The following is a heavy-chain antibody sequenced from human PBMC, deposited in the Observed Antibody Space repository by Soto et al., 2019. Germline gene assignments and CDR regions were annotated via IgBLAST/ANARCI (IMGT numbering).Heavy chain of an antibody. CDR1: GGSFSGYY. J-gene: IGHJ4*02. D-gene: IGHD2-15*01. Sequence: QVQLQQWGAGLLKPSETLSLTCAVYGGSFSGYYWSWIRQPPGKGLEWIGEINHSGSTNYNPSLKSQVTRPVDTPKHQFSLKLSSVTAADTAVYYCARGRWRCPLDYWGQGTLVTVS. CDR2: INHSGST. V-gene: IGHV4-34*01. CDR3: ARGRWRCPLDY.